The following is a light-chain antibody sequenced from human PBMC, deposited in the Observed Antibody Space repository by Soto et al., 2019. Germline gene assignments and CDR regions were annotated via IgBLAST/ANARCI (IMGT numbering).Light chain of an antibody. J-gene: IGKJ5*01. CDR2: AAS. Sequence: DIQMTQSPSSLSASVGDRVTITCRASQSISSYLNWYQQKPGKAPKLLIYAASSLQSGVPSRFSGSGSGTDFTLTISSLQPEDFATYYCQQSYDTPRLTFGQGTRLENK. CDR1: QSISSY. CDR3: QQSYDTPRLT. V-gene: IGKV1-39*01.